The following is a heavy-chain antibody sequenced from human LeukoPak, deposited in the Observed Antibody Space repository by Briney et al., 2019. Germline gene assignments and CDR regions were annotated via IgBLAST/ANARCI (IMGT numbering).Heavy chain of an antibody. Sequence: SETLSLTCTVSGGSISSYYWSWIRQPPGKGLERIGYIYYSGSTNYNPSLKSRVTISVDTSKNQFSLKLSSVTAADTAVYYCARGDSSSSNWFDPWGQGTLVTVSS. CDR1: GGSISSYY. V-gene: IGHV4-59*01. D-gene: IGHD3-22*01. J-gene: IGHJ5*02. CDR3: ARGDSSSSNWFDP. CDR2: IYYSGST.